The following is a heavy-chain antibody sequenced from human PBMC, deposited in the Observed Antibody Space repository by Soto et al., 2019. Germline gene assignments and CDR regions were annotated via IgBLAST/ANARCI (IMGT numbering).Heavy chain of an antibody. V-gene: IGHV3-23*01. J-gene: IGHJ3*01. CDR1: GFTFSSYA. CDR2: ISDAAGSA. CDR3: ARPYGGKIGDAPDL. D-gene: IGHD4-17*01. Sequence: GGSLRLSCVASGFTFSSYAMSWVRQVPGKGLEWVSTISDAAGSAYYVDSVKGRFTISRDNSKKTLYLQMNSLRAEDSAVYNCARPYGGKIGDAPDLWGPGTMVTVSS.